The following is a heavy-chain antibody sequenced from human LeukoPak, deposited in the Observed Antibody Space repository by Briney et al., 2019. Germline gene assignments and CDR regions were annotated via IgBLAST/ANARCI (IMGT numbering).Heavy chain of an antibody. D-gene: IGHD4-17*01. CDR1: GFTFSDYY. Sequence: PGGSLRLSCAASGFTFSDYYMSWIRQAPGKGLEWVSVIYSGGSTYYADSVKGRSTISRDNSKNTLYLQMNSLRAEDTAVYYCARSTVTTMGGIDYWGQGTLVTVSS. CDR3: ARSTVTTMGGIDY. V-gene: IGHV3-53*01. J-gene: IGHJ4*02. CDR2: IYSGGST.